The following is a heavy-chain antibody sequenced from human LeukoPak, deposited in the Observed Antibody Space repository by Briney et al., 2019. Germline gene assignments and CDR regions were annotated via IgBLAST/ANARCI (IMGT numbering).Heavy chain of an antibody. CDR1: GGSISSSSYY. V-gene: IGHV4-39*07. D-gene: IGHD4-17*01. Sequence: PSETLSLTCTVSGGSISSSSYYWGWIRQPPGTGLEWIGSIYYSGSTYYNPSLKSRVTISVDTSKNQFSLKLSSVTAADTAVYYCAREKYGDYPLDYWGQGTLVTVSS. CDR3: AREKYGDYPLDY. J-gene: IGHJ4*02. CDR2: IYYSGST.